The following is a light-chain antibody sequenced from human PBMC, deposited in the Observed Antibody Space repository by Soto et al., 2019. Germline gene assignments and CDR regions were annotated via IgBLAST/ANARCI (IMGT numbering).Light chain of an antibody. J-gene: IGLJ1*01. CDR1: SSDIGGYNF. V-gene: IGLV2-14*01. CDR3: SSFRSGTTL. CDR2: EVS. Sequence: ALTQPASVSGSPGQSITISCTGTSSDIGGYNFVSWYHQHPGKAPKLMIYEVSNRPSGVSDRFSGSKSGNTASLTISGLQAEDEADYYCSSFRSGTTLFGTGTKLTVL.